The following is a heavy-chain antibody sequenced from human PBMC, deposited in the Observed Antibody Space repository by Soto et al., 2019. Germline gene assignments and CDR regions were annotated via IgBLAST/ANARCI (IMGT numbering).Heavy chain of an antibody. V-gene: IGHV3-23*01. J-gene: IGHJ4*02. CDR1: GFTFSSHV. D-gene: IGHD3-3*01. CDR2: INSRGDNT. Sequence: GGSLRLSCAASGFTFSSHVMSWVRQAPGKGPEWVSSINSRGDNTYYAGSVRSRFTISRDNSKSTLYLQMNSLRAEDTAVYYCGNGLENQYNYDYWGQGTLVTVSS. CDR3: GNGLENQYNYDY.